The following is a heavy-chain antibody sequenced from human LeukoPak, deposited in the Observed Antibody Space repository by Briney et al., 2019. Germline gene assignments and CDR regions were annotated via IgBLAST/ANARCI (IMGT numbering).Heavy chain of an antibody. Sequence: GGSLRLSCAASGFTFSSYGMHWVRQAPGKGLEWVAVIWYDGSNKYYADSVKGRFTISRDNSKNTLYLQMNSLRAEDTAVYYCVRGSGSYYNDGDYWGQGTLVTVSS. J-gene: IGHJ4*02. D-gene: IGHD3-10*01. V-gene: IGHV3-33*01. CDR1: GFTFSSYG. CDR3: VRGSGSYYNDGDY. CDR2: IWYDGSNK.